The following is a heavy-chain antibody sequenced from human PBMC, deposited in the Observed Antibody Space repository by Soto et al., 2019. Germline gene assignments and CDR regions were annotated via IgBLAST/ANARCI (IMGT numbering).Heavy chain of an antibody. J-gene: IGHJ4*02. CDR3: AREGLDY. CDR2: ISRSSIYI. Sequence: PWGSLRLSCAASGFTISSFTMHWVRQAPGKGMEWVASISRSSIYIYYSDSLKGRVTISRDNAKNSLYLQMDSPRVEDTAIYYCAREGLDYWGQGTLVTVSS. V-gene: IGHV3-21*01. CDR1: GFTISSFT.